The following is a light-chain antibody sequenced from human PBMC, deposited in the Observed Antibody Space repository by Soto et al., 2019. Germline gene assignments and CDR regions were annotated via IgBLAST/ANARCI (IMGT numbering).Light chain of an antibody. CDR2: DVS. Sequence: QSALTQPPSASGSPGQSVTISCIGTSSDVGTYNYVSWYQQHPGKAPKLMIYDVSKRPSGVPDRFSGSKSGNTASLTVSGLQAEDEADYYCISYAGSSIWVFGGGTKLTVL. CDR1: SSDVGTYNY. J-gene: IGLJ3*02. V-gene: IGLV2-8*01. CDR3: ISYAGSSIWV.